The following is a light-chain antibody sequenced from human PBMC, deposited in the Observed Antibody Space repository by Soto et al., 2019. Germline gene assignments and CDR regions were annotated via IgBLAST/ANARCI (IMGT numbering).Light chain of an antibody. CDR1: SSNIGSNY. Sequence: QSVLTQPPSASGTPGQRVTISCSGSSSNIGSNYVFWYQQFPGSAPKLLIYRNNQRPSGVPDRFSGSKSGASASLAISGLRSEDEADFYCAAWDGSLTTGVFGGGTKLTVL. CDR3: AAWDGSLTTGV. V-gene: IGLV1-47*01. CDR2: RNN. J-gene: IGLJ3*02.